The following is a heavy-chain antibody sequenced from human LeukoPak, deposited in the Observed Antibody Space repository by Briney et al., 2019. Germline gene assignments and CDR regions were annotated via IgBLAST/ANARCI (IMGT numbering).Heavy chain of an antibody. CDR1: GYSISSGCY. V-gene: IGHV4-38-2*02. J-gene: IGHJ3*02. CDR2: IYHSGST. D-gene: IGHD3-22*01. CDR3: ARTTMIVARTAFDI. Sequence: SETLSLTCTVSGYSISSGCYWGWIRQPPGKGLEWIGSIYHSGSTYYNPSLKSRVTISVDTSKNQFSLKLSSMTAADTAVYYCARTTMIVARTAFDIWGQGTMVTVSS.